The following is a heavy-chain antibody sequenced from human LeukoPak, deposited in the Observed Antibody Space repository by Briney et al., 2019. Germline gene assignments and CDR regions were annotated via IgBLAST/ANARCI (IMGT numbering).Heavy chain of an antibody. V-gene: IGHV3-9*01. Sequence: GGSLRLSCAASGFTFDDYAMHWVRQAPGKGLEWVSGISWNSGSIGYADSVKGRFTISRDNAKNSLYLQMNSLRAEDTALYYCAKDTKWELLDNYFDYWGQGTLVTVSS. CDR2: ISWNSGSI. CDR1: GFTFDDYA. CDR3: AKDTKWELLDNYFDY. J-gene: IGHJ4*02. D-gene: IGHD1-26*01.